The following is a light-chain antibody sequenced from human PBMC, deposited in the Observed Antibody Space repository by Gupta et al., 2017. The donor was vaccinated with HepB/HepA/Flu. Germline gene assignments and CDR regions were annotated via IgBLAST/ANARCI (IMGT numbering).Light chain of an antibody. CDR2: ENN. V-gene: IGLV1-51*02. Sequence: QSVLTPPPSVSAAPGPKVTISCSGSSSNIGDNYVSWYQQLPGTAPKLLIYENNKRPAGSPDRFAGSKSGTSATLGITGLQTGDEADYYCGTWDSSLSAGQEVFGGGTKLTVL. CDR1: SSNIGDNY. J-gene: IGLJ2*01. CDR3: GTWDSSLSAGQEV.